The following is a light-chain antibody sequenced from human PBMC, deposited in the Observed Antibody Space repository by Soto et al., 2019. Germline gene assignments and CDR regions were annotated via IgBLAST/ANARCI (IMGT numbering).Light chain of an antibody. V-gene: IGKV3-20*01. CDR2: GAS. CDR3: QQYASSPFT. Sequence: EIVLTQSPGTLSLSPGERATLSCRASQSVSSSYLAWYQQKPGQAPRLLIYGASSRATGIPDRFSGSGSGTDFTLTISRLEPEDFALCYCQQYASSPFTFGQGTKLEIK. J-gene: IGKJ2*01. CDR1: QSVSSSY.